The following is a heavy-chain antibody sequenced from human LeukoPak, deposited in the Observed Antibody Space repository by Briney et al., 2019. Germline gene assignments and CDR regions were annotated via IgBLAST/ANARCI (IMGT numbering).Heavy chain of an antibody. D-gene: IGHD3-10*01. J-gene: IGHJ4*02. CDR3: ARAYYGSGSYSLDY. CDR1: RFTFSSYE. Sequence: PGGSLRLSCAASRFTFSSYEMNWVPQAPGKGLEWVSYISSSGDTIYYADSVKGRFTISRDNAKNSLYLQMNSLRAEDTAVYYCARAYYGSGSYSLDYWGQGTLVTVSS. CDR2: ISSSGDTI. V-gene: IGHV3-48*03.